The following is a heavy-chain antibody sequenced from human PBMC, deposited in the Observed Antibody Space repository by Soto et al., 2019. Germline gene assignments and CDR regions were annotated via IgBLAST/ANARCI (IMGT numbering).Heavy chain of an antibody. CDR3: ASSVLTTCYYYGMDV. V-gene: IGHV5-51*01. CDR1: GYSFTSYW. CDR2: IYPGDSDT. Sequence: GESLKISCKGSGYSFTSYWIGWVRQMPGKGLEWMGIIYPGDSDTRYSPSFQGQVTISADKSISTAYLQWSSLKASDTAMYYCASSVLTTCYYYGMDVWGQGTTVTVSS. J-gene: IGHJ6*02. D-gene: IGHD1-26*01.